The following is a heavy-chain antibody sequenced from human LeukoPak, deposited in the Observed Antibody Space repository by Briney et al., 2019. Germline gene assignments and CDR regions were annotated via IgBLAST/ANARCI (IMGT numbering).Heavy chain of an antibody. CDR3: ARGILVIAARPGAAGDHFDY. D-gene: IGHD6-6*01. CDR2: TNHSGST. CDR1: GGSFSGYY. Sequence: SEPLSLTCAVYGGSFSGYYWSWIRQPTGKGRECTGETNHSGSTNYNPSLKSRVTISVDTSKNQFSLKLSSATAADTAVYYCARGILVIAARPGAAGDHFDYWGQGTLVTVSS. J-gene: IGHJ4*02. V-gene: IGHV4-34*01.